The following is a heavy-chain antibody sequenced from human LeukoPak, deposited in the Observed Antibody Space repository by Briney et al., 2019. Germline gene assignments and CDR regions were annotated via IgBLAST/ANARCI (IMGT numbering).Heavy chain of an antibody. V-gene: IGHV3-64D*06. CDR1: GFTFSSYA. Sequence: GGSLRLSCSASGFTFSSYAMHWVRQAPGKGLEYVSAISSNGGSTYYADSVKGRFTISRDNSKNTLYLQMRSLRAEDTAVYYCVKGGVVVVAVYYFDYWGQGTLVTVSS. CDR3: VKGGVVVVAVYYFDY. D-gene: IGHD2-15*01. J-gene: IGHJ4*02. CDR2: ISSNGGST.